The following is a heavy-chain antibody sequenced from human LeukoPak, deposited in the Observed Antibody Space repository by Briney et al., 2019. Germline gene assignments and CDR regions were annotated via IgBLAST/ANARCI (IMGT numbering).Heavy chain of an antibody. CDR2: IKSKTDGGTT. V-gene: IGHV3-15*01. Sequence: GGSLRLSCAGSGFAFSSSAESWVRQAPGKGLEWVGRIKSKTDGGTTDYAAPVKGRFTISRDDSKNTLYLQMNSLKTEDTAVYYCTTEIAAAGRGIDYWGQGTLVTVSS. J-gene: IGHJ4*02. D-gene: IGHD6-13*01. CDR3: TTEIAAAGRGIDY. CDR1: GFAFSSSA.